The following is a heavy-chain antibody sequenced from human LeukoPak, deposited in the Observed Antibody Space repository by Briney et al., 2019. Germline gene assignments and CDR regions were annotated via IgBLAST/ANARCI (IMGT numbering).Heavy chain of an antibody. CDR3: AKQLGYCSNGSCYFPY. D-gene: IGHD2-15*01. V-gene: IGHV3-30-3*02. CDR1: GFTFSSYA. CDR2: ISYDGSNK. Sequence: GRSLRLSCAASGFTFSSYAMHWVRQAPGKGLEWVAVISYDGSNKYYADSVKGRFTISRDNSKSTLCLQMNSLRAEDTAVYYCAKQLGYCSNGSCYFPYWGQGTLVTVSS. J-gene: IGHJ4*02.